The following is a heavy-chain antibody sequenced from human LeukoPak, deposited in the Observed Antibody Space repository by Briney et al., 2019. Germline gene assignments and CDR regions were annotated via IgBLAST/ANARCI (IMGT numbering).Heavy chain of an antibody. Sequence: SVKVSCKASGGTFSSYAISWVRQAPGQGLEWMGRIIPILGIANYAQKFQGRVTINADKSTSTAYMELSSLRSEDTAVYYCARDPIAVTYYYYGMDVWGQGTTVTVSS. V-gene: IGHV1-69*04. J-gene: IGHJ6*02. CDR3: ARDPIAVTYYYYGMDV. CDR2: IIPILGIA. CDR1: GGTFSSYA. D-gene: IGHD6-19*01.